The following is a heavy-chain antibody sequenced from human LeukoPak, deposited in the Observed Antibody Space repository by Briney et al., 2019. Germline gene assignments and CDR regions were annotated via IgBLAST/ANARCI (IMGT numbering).Heavy chain of an antibody. CDR2: IYDSGST. CDR3: AKGGSTNFYYGDV. Sequence: PSETLSLTCSVSGGSMTNLYWTWIRQPPGKGLEWMGYIYDSGSTRYNTSLESRVTISVDTSKNQFSLKLSSVTAADTAVYYCAKGGSTNFYYGDVWGQGTTVTVSS. D-gene: IGHD2/OR15-2a*01. J-gene: IGHJ6*02. V-gene: IGHV4-59*01. CDR1: GGSMTNLY.